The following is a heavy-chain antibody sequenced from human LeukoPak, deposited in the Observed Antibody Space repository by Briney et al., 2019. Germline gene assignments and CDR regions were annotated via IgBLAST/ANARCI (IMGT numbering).Heavy chain of an antibody. CDR1: GFTFSSYA. Sequence: GGSLRLSCAASGFTFSSYATSWVRQAPGKGLEWVSAISGSGGSTYYADSVKGRFTISRDNSKNTLYLQMNSLRAEDTAVYYCARDSVAGTWSWFDPWGQGTLVTVSS. CDR3: ARDSVAGTWSWFDP. V-gene: IGHV3-23*01. CDR2: ISGSGGST. D-gene: IGHD6-19*01. J-gene: IGHJ5*02.